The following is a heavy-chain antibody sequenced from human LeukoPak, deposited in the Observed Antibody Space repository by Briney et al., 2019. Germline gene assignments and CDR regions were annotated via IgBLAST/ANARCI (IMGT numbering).Heavy chain of an antibody. CDR1: GFTFSSYA. CDR3: GRFLEWLQKGGYFDY. Sequence: QPGGSLRLSCAASGFTFSSYAMHWVRQAPGKGLEWVAVISYDGSNKYYANFVRGRFTISRDNSKNTLYFQMNSLRAYYCAKDFSGRFLEWLQKGGYFDYWGQGTLVTVSS. D-gene: IGHD3-3*01. J-gene: IGHJ4*02. CDR2: ISYDGSNK. V-gene: IGHV3-30-3*01.